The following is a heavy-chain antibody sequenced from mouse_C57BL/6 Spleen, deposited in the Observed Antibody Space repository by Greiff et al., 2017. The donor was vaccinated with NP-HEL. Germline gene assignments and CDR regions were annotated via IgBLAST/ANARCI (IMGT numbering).Heavy chain of an antibody. CDR1: GFTFSDYG. CDR2: ISSGSSTI. J-gene: IGHJ4*01. CDR3: AKGYAMDY. V-gene: IGHV5-17*01. Sequence: EVKLVESGGGLVKPGGSLKLSCAASGFTFSDYGMHWVRQAPEKGLEWVAYISSGSSTIYYADTVKGRFTISRYNAKNTLFLQMTSLRSEDTAMYYCAKGYAMDYWGQGTSVTVSS.